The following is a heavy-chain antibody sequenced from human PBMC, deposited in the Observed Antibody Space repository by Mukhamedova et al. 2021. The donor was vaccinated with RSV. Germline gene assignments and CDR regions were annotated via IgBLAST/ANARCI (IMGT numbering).Heavy chain of an antibody. CDR3: AREGRGAEDMDV. J-gene: IGHJ6*02. D-gene: IGHD3-10*01. Sequence: GLEWVAVISYDGSNKYYADSVKGRFTISRDNSKNTLYLQMNSLRAEDTAVYYCAREGRGAEDMDVWGQGTTVTVSS. V-gene: IGHV3-30*04. CDR2: ISYDGSNK.